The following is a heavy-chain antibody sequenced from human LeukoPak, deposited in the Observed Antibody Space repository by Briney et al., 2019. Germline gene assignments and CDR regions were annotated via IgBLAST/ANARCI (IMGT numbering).Heavy chain of an antibody. CDR1: GGSIGTYS. J-gene: IGHJ4*02. CDR3: ARGVYIAAAQYGY. CDR2: IYYSGTT. V-gene: IGHV4-59*01. Sequence: PSETLSPTCTVSGGSIGTYSWNWIRQPPGKGLEWIGYIYYSGTTNYNPSPKSRVTISVDTSKNQFSLKLSSVTAADTAVYYCARGVYIAAAQYGYWGQGTLVTVSS. D-gene: IGHD6-13*01.